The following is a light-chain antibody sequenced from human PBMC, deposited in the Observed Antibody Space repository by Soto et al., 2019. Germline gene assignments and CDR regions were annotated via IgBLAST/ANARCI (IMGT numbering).Light chain of an antibody. CDR1: SSDVGSYNY. CDR2: DVS. V-gene: IGLV2-14*03. J-gene: IGLJ1*01. CDR3: SSFTPSSALHV. Sequence: QSVLTQPASVSGSPGQSITISCTGTSSDVGSYNYVSWYQQHPGKAPKLIIYDVSNRPSGVSDRFSGSKSGNTASLTISGLQPDDEADYYCSSFTPSSALHVXGTGTKVPAL.